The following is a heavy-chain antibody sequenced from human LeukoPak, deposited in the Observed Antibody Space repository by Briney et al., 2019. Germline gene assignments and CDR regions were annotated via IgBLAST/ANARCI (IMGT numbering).Heavy chain of an antibody. CDR3: ARLDILTGNYYYFNF. D-gene: IGHD3-9*01. V-gene: IGHV3-74*01. J-gene: IGHJ4*02. CDR1: RFTFSSYW. CDR2: ISGDGSTT. Sequence: GGSLRLSCAASRFTFSSYWMHWVRQAPGMGLVWVSRISGDGSTTSYADSVKGRFTISRDNAKNTLYLQMNSLRAEDTAVYYCARLDILTGNYYYFNFWGQGTLVTVSS.